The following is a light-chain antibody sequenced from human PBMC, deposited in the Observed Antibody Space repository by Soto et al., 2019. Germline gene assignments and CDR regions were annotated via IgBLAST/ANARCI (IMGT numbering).Light chain of an antibody. CDR1: SSDVGAYNY. CDR3: SSYTTTNTYV. V-gene: IGLV2-11*01. J-gene: IGLJ1*01. Sequence: QSALTQPRSVSGSPGLSVTISCTGSSSDVGAYNYVSWYQQHPGKGPKLIIYDVNKRPSGVPDRFSGSKSGNTASLTVSGLQAEDEADYYCSSYTTTNTYVFGTGTQLTVL. CDR2: DVN.